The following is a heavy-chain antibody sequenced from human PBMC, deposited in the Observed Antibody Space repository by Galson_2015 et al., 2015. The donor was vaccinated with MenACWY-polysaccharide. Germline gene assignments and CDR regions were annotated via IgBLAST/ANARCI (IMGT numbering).Heavy chain of an antibody. J-gene: IGHJ6*02. CDR3: ARDTRPFSYGSESYYYYGMDV. V-gene: IGHV3-21*01. CDR1: GFSFSTYT. D-gene: IGHD3-10*01. CDR2: ISTSSSYI. Sequence: SLRLSCAASGFSFSTYTMEWVRQAPGKGLEWVSSISTSSSYIYCADSVKGRFIISRDNAENSLYLQMNSLRPEDTAVYYCARDTRPFSYGSESYYYYGMDVWGQGTTVTVSS.